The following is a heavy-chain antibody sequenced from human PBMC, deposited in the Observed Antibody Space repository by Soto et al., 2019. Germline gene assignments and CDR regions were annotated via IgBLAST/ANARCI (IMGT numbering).Heavy chain of an antibody. CDR2: INPSGGST. V-gene: IGHV1-46*03. CDR1: GYTFTSYY. J-gene: IGHJ5*02. Sequence: ASVKVSCKASGYTFTSYYMHWVRQAPGQGLEWMGIINPSGGSTSYAQKFQGRVTMTRDTSTSTVYMELSSLRSEDTAVYYCARDYQAGILWFGELFSWFDPWGQGTLVTVSS. CDR3: ARDYQAGILWFGELFSWFDP. D-gene: IGHD3-10*01.